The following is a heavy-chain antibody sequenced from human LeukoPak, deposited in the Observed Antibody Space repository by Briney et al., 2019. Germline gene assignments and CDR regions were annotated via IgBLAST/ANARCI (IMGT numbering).Heavy chain of an antibody. Sequence: PGGSLRLSCAASGFTFTTYWMSWVRQAPGQGLEWVANINQGGNEKYYVDSVKGRFTMSRDNAKNSLYLQMNSLRADDTAVYYCARTNSQARDYYYYMDVWGKGTTVTVSS. CDR1: GFTFTTYW. V-gene: IGHV3-7*01. CDR2: INQGGNEK. J-gene: IGHJ6*03. CDR3: ARTNSQARDYYYYMDV. D-gene: IGHD1-7*01.